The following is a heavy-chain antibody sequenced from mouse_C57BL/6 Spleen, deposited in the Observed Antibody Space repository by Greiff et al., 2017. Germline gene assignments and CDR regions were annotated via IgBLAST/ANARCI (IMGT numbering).Heavy chain of an antibody. CDR2: IWSGGST. CDR3: ARLIYYDYDEDYYAMDY. Sequence: QVQLKESGPGLVQPSQSLSITCTVSGFSLTSYGVHWVRQSPGKGLEWLGVIWSGGSTDYNAAFISRLSISKDNSKSQVFFKMNSLQADDTAIYYCARLIYYDYDEDYYAMDYWGQGTSVTVSS. J-gene: IGHJ4*01. CDR1: GFSLTSYG. D-gene: IGHD2-4*01. V-gene: IGHV2-2*01.